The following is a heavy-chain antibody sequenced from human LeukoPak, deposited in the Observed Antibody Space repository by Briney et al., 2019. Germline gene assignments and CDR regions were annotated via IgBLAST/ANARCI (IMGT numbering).Heavy chain of an antibody. CDR2: ISRSGSTI. J-gene: IGHJ4*02. D-gene: IGHD6-13*01. CDR1: GFTFSDYY. Sequence: GGSLRLSCAASGFTFSDYYMSWIRQAPGKGMEWVSYISRSGSTIYYADSVKGRFTISRDNAKKSLYLQMNSLRAEDTAVYYCARDTGSSWSYYFDYWGQGTLVTVSS. CDR3: ARDTGSSWSYYFDY. V-gene: IGHV3-11*01.